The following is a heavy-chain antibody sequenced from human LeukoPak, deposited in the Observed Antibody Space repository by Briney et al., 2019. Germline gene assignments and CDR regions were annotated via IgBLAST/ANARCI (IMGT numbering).Heavy chain of an antibody. Sequence: PGGSLRLSCAASGFTFSSYSMNWVRQAPGKGLVWVSRINSDGSSTSYADSVKGRFTISRDNAKNTLYLQMNSLRAEDTAVYYCARDRGYYSAFDIWGQGTMVTVSS. V-gene: IGHV3-74*01. J-gene: IGHJ3*02. CDR1: GFTFSSYS. CDR2: INSDGSST. D-gene: IGHD2-15*01. CDR3: ARDRGYYSAFDI.